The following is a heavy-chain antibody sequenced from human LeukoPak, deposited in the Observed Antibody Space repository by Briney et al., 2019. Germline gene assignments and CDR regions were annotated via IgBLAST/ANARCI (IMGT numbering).Heavy chain of an antibody. D-gene: IGHD2-2*01. CDR2: ISSSSSTI. Sequence: GGSLRLSCAASGFTFSSYAMSWVRQAPGKGLEWVSYISSSSSTIYYADSVKGRFTISRDNAKNSLYLQMNSLRAEDTAVYYCARGLPAANFDYWGQGTLVTVSS. J-gene: IGHJ4*02. CDR3: ARGLPAANFDY. CDR1: GFTFSSYA. V-gene: IGHV3-48*01.